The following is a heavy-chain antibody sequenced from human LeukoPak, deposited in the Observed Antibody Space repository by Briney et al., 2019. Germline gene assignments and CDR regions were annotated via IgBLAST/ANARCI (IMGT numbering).Heavy chain of an antibody. CDR2: IYYSGST. V-gene: IGHV4-59*01. Sequence: PSETLSLTCTASGGSINNYYWSWIRQPPGKGLEWIGYIYYSGSTNYNPSLKSRVTISVETSKNQFSLKMSSLTAADTAVYYCARHRGSGYPYFDYWGQGTLVTVSS. CDR1: GGSINNYY. CDR3: ARHRGSGYPYFDY. D-gene: IGHD3-22*01. J-gene: IGHJ4*02.